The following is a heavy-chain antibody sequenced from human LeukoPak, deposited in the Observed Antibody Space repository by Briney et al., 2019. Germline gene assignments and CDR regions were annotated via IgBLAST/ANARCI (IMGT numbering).Heavy chain of an antibody. Sequence: SETLSLTCTVSGDSITNYYWNWIRQPPGKGLEWIGYISYSGSTNYNPSLKSRVTISVDTSKNQFSLKLSSATAADTAVYYCARVVSSSSWYGYYYYMDVWGKGTTVTVSS. CDR1: GDSITNYY. D-gene: IGHD6-13*01. J-gene: IGHJ6*03. CDR3: ARVVSSSSWYGYYYYMDV. V-gene: IGHV4-59*01. CDR2: ISYSGST.